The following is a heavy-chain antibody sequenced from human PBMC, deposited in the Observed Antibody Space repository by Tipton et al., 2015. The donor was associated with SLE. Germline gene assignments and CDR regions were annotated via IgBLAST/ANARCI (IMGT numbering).Heavy chain of an antibody. CDR3: ARDKRVAARPAYFQH. V-gene: IGHV4-34*01. J-gene: IGHJ1*01. CDR2: IYYSGST. D-gene: IGHD6-6*01. Sequence: TLSLTCAVYGGSFSGYYWGWIRQPPGKGLEWIGSIYYSGSTYYNPSLKSRVTISVDTSKNQFSLKLSSVTAADTAVYYCARDKRVAARPAYFQHWGQGTLVTVSS. CDR1: GGSFSGYY.